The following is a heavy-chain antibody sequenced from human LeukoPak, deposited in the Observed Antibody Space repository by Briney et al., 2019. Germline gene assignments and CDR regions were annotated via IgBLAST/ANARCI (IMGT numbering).Heavy chain of an antibody. CDR1: GGSISSNY. D-gene: IGHD4-17*01. CDR2: IYYSGST. V-gene: IGHV4-59*01. Sequence: PSETLSLTCSVSGGSISSNYWTWIRQPPGKGLEWIGYIYYSGSTNYNPSLKSRVTISIDTSKKQFSLKLSSVTPADTAVYYCARDSYGDFDYMDVWGKGTTVTVSS. CDR3: ARDSYGDFDYMDV. J-gene: IGHJ6*03.